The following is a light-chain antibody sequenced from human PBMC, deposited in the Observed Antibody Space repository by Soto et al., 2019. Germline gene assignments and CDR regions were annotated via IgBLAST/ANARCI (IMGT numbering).Light chain of an antibody. J-gene: IGLJ2*01. Sequence: QAVLTQPPSASGSPGQSVTISCTGTSSDVGAYNYVSWNQQHPGKAPKLMIYEVTKRPSGVPDRFSGSKFGSTASLTVSGLQAEDEADYFCSSYAGSNNLLFGGGTQLTVL. CDR1: SSDVGAYNY. CDR2: EVT. V-gene: IGLV2-8*01. CDR3: SSYAGSNNLL.